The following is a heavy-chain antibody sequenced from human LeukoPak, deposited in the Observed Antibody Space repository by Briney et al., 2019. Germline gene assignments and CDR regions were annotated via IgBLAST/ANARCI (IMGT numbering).Heavy chain of an antibody. D-gene: IGHD3-3*01. V-gene: IGHV4-4*02. CDR2: IYHSGST. CDR3: ASSSGDYYDFWSGYLAHYYYGMDV. CDR1: GGSISSSNW. J-gene: IGHJ6*02. Sequence: SGTLSLTCAVSGGSISSSNWWSWVRQPPGKGLEWIGEIYHSGSTNYNPSLKSRVTISVDKSKNQFSLKLSSVTAADTAVYYCASSSGDYYDFWSGYLAHYYYGMDVWGQGTTVTVSS.